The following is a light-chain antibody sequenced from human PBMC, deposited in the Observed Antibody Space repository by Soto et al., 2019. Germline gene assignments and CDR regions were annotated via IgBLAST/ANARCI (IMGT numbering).Light chain of an antibody. CDR3: QQLSHYPYT. Sequence: DIQLTQSPSFLSASVEDRVTISCRASYDISSSLAWYQQEPGKPPKLLIYDSSTLQTGVPSRFTGSGSGRKFTLTISGLQFGDFATYFCQQLSHYPYTFGQGNKREI. V-gene: IGKV1-9*01. J-gene: IGKJ2*01. CDR2: DSS. CDR1: YDISSS.